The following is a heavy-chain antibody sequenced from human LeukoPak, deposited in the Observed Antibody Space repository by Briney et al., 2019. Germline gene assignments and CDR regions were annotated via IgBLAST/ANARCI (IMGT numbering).Heavy chain of an antibody. CDR3: ATVPRLLWFGSINWFDP. D-gene: IGHD3-10*01. J-gene: IGHJ5*02. Sequence: ASVKISCKASGYTFTGYYMHWVRQAPGQGLEWMGGFDPEDGETIYAQKFQGRVTMTEDTSTDTAYMELSSLRSEDTAVYYCATVPRLLWFGSINWFDPWGQGTLVTVSS. CDR1: GYTFTGYY. V-gene: IGHV1-24*01. CDR2: FDPEDGET.